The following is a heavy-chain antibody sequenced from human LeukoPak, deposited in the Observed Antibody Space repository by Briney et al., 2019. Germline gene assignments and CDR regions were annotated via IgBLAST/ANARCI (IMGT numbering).Heavy chain of an antibody. Sequence: PGGSLRLSCAASGFTFSIYGIHWVRQAPGKGLEWVAVIWNDGSNKYYADSVKGRFTISRDNSKNTLYLQMNSLRAEDTAVYYCAKESSSWRDGYFDYWGQGTLVTVSS. J-gene: IGHJ4*02. V-gene: IGHV3-33*06. CDR2: IWNDGSNK. CDR1: GFTFSIYG. CDR3: AKESSSWRDGYFDY. D-gene: IGHD6-13*01.